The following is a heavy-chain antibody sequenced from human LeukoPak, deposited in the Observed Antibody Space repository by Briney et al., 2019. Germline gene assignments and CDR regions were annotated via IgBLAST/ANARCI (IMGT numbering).Heavy chain of an antibody. CDR1: GGSISSHY. CDR3: ARVPDPHYYSYYYMDV. V-gene: IGHV4-59*11. CDR2: IYYSGST. J-gene: IGHJ6*03. Sequence: PSETLSLTCTVSGGSISSHYWSWIRQPPGKGLEWIGYIYYSGSTNYTPPLKSRVTISVDTSKNQFSLKLSSVTAADTAVYYCARVPDPHYYSYYYMDVWGKGTTVTVSS.